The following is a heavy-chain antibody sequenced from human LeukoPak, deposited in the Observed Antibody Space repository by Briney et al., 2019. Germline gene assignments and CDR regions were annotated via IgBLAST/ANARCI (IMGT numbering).Heavy chain of an antibody. J-gene: IGHJ4*02. CDR2: IYPGDSDT. Sequence: GESLKISCKGSGYSFTSYWIGWVRQMPGKGLEWMGIIYPGDSDTRYSPSFQGQVTISADKSISTAYLQWSSLKASDTAMYYCARRVMITFGGGYYFDYWGQGTLVTVS. D-gene: IGHD3-16*01. CDR1: GYSFTSYW. V-gene: IGHV5-51*01. CDR3: ARRVMITFGGGYYFDY.